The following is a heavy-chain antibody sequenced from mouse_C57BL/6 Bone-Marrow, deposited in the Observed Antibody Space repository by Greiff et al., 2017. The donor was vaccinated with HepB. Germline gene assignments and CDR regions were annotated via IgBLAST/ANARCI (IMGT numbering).Heavy chain of an antibody. Sequence: VQLKESGPELVKPGASVKISCKASGYSFTGYYMHWVKQSHGNILDWIGYIYPYNGVSSYNQKFKGKATLTVDKSSSTAYMELRSLTSEDSAVYYGARRLPRGAMDYWGQGTSVTVSS. J-gene: IGHJ4*01. D-gene: IGHD2-2*01. CDR2: IYPYNGVS. V-gene: IGHV1-31*01. CDR1: GYSFTGYY. CDR3: ARRLPRGAMDY.